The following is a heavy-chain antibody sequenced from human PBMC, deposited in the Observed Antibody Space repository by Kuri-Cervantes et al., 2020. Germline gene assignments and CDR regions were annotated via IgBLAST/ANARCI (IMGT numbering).Heavy chain of an antibody. CDR1: GFTFGSYS. CDR3: ARGIGSTTVTTRLAGCFDY. V-gene: IGHV3-21*04. CDR2: ISSSSSYI. D-gene: IGHD4-17*01. J-gene: IGHJ4*02. Sequence: LSLTCAASGFTFGSYSMNWVRQAPGKGLEWVSSISSSSSYIYYADSVKGRFTISRDNAKNSLYLQMNSLRAEDTALYYCARGIGSTTVTTRLAGCFDYWGQGTLVTVSS.